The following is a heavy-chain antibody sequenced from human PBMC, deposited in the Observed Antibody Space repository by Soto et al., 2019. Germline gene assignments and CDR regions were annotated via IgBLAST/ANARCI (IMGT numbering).Heavy chain of an antibody. D-gene: IGHD4-17*01. Sequence: GGSLRLSCAASGFTFSDYYMSWIRQAPGKGLEWVSYISSSSSYTNYADSVKGRFTISRDNAKNSLYLQMNSLRAEDTAVYYCASMTTMYYFDYWGQGTLVTVSS. CDR2: ISSSSSYT. V-gene: IGHV3-11*06. CDR1: GFTFSDYY. J-gene: IGHJ4*02. CDR3: ASMTTMYYFDY.